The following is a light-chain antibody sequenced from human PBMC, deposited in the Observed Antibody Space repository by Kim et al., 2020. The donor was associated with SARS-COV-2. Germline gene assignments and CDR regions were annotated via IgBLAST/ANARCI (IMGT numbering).Light chain of an antibody. V-gene: IGLV3-19*01. Sequence: SSELTQDPAVSVALGQTVRITCQGDSLRSYYASWYQQKAGQAPVLVIYGKNNRPSGIPDRFSGSSSGNTASLTITGAQAEDEADYYCNSRDSSGNHWVF. CDR3: NSRDSSGNHWV. CDR2: GKN. CDR1: SLRSYY. J-gene: IGLJ3*02.